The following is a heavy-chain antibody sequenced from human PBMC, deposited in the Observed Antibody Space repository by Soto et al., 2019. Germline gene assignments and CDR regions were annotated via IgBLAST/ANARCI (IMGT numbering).Heavy chain of an antibody. D-gene: IGHD3-10*01. CDR1: GGTFSSYA. V-gene: IGHV1-69*13. CDR2: IIPIFGTA. CDR3: ARDVYGSGSYNNWFDP. J-gene: IGHJ5*02. Sequence: SVKVSCKASGGTFSSYAVSWVRQAPGQGLEWMGGIIPIFGTANYAQKFQGRVTITADESTSTAYMELSSLRSEDTAVYYCARDVYGSGSYNNWFDPWGRGTLVTVSS.